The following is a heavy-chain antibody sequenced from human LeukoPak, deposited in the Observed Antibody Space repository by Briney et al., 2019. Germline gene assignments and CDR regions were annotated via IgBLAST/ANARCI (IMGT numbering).Heavy chain of an antibody. V-gene: IGHV3-33*01. Sequence: GRSLRLSCAASGFTFSSYGMHWVRQAPGKGLEWVAVICDEGSNKYYADSVRDRFISSRGNSKNTHYLQMNSQRAEYTAVYYCARAYGGNSTPYYYYIDVWGKGTTVTGSS. J-gene: IGHJ6*03. CDR2: ICDEGSNK. D-gene: IGHD4-23*01. CDR3: ARAYGGNSTPYYYYIDV. CDR1: GFTFSSYG.